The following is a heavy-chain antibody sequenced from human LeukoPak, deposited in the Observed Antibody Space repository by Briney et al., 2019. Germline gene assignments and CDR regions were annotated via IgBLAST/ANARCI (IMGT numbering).Heavy chain of an antibody. D-gene: IGHD3-22*01. CDR2: IYYSGST. CDR3: ARGRTYYYDTSGYYPSIYYGMDV. J-gene: IGHJ6*02. V-gene: IGHV4-31*03. Sequence: SETLSLTCTVSGGSISSGGYYWSWIRQHPGKGLEWIGYIYYSGSTYYNPSLKSRVTISVDTSKNQFSLKLSSVTAADTAVYYCARGRTYYYDTSGYYPSIYYGMDVWGQGTTVIVSS. CDR1: GGSISSGGYY.